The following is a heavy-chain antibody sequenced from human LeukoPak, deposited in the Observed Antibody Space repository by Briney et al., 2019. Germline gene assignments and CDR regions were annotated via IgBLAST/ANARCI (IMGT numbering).Heavy chain of an antibody. CDR1: GYSFTDYY. Sequence: ASVQVSCKASGYSFTDYYIHWVRQAPRQGLEWMGWINPNSGGTNSAQKFQGRVSMTRDTSINTAYMELSRLRSDDTAVYYCARAPKDYGSGSYLDYWGQGTLVTVSS. CDR2: INPNSGGT. V-gene: IGHV1-2*02. D-gene: IGHD3-10*01. CDR3: ARAPKDYGSGSYLDY. J-gene: IGHJ4*02.